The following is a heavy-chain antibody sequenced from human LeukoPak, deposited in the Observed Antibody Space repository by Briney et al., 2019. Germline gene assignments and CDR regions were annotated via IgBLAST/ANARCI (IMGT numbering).Heavy chain of an antibody. CDR3: ARHTYYYDSNGYYYFDY. CDR1: GGSISSYY. Sequence: PSETLSLTCTVSGGSISSYYWSWIRQPPGKGLEWIGHIYHSESTNYNPSLKSRVTISIDTSKNQFSLKLSSVTAADTAVYYCARHTYYYDSNGYYYFDYWGQGILVTVSS. V-gene: IGHV4-59*08. J-gene: IGHJ4*02. D-gene: IGHD3-22*01. CDR2: IYHSEST.